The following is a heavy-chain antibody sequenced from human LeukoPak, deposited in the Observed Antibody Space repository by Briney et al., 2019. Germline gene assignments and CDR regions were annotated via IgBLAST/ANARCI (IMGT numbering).Heavy chain of an antibody. J-gene: IGHJ5*02. D-gene: IGHD6-19*01. V-gene: IGHV3-30-3*01. Sequence: GGSLRLSCAAPGFTFSSYAMHWVRQAPGKGLEWVAVISYDGSNKYYADSVKGRFTISRDNSKTTLYLQMNSLRAEDTAVYYCGRDRQWLVGGDWFDPWGQGTLVTVSS. CDR2: ISYDGSNK. CDR3: GRDRQWLVGGDWFDP. CDR1: GFTFSSYA.